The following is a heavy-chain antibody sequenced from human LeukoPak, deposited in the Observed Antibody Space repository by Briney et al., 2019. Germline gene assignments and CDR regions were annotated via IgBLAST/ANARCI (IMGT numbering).Heavy chain of an antibody. D-gene: IGHD3-10*01. Sequence: KPSETLSLTCTVSGGSISSYYWSWIRQPPGKGLEWTGYIYYSGSTNYNPSLKSRVTISVDTSKNQFSLKLSSVTAADTAVYYCARGPLKHYYGSGDDAFDIWGQGTMVTVSS. CDR2: IYYSGST. CDR1: GGSISSYY. V-gene: IGHV4-59*01. CDR3: ARGPLKHYYGSGDDAFDI. J-gene: IGHJ3*02.